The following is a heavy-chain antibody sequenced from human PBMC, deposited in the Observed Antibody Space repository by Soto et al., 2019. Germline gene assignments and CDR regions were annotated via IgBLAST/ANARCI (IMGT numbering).Heavy chain of an antibody. CDR2: ILNDASGH. CDR3: ARDDDYPDNGFDY. Sequence: QVQLVESGGGVVQPGTSLRLSCAASGFTFSRHGMHWVRQTPGKGLEWLAVILNDASGHWYADSVKGRFTISRDNFEHTLYLQMDGPRREDTAMYYCARDDDYPDNGFDYWGQGTLVTVSP. J-gene: IGHJ4*02. D-gene: IGHD4-17*01. CDR1: GFTFSRHG. V-gene: IGHV3-33*01.